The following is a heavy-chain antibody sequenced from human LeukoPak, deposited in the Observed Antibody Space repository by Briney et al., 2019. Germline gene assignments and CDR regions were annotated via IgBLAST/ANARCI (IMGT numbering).Heavy chain of an antibody. Sequence: GGSLRLSCAASGFTFSNYWMTWVCQAPGKGLEWVAHINQDGSRESYMDSVKARFTISRDNAKNSLSLQMNSLRAEDTAVYYCVRDGGVSGYDLLDYWGQGTLVTVSS. J-gene: IGHJ4*02. CDR1: GFTFSNYW. CDR3: VRDGGVSGYDLLDY. D-gene: IGHD5-12*01. CDR2: INQDGSRE. V-gene: IGHV3-7*01.